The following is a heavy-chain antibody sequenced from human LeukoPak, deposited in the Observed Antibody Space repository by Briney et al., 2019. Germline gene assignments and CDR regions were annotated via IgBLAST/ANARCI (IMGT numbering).Heavy chain of an antibody. Sequence: SETLSLTCTVSGGSISSYYWSWIRQPPGKGLEWIGYIYYNRSTHYNPSLKSRVTISVDTSKNQFSLKLSSVTAADTAVYYCATDGDGYPGFLHAFDIWGQGTMVTVSS. V-gene: IGHV4-59*01. CDR1: GGSISSYY. D-gene: IGHD5-24*01. CDR3: ATDGDGYPGFLHAFDI. CDR2: IYYNRST. J-gene: IGHJ3*02.